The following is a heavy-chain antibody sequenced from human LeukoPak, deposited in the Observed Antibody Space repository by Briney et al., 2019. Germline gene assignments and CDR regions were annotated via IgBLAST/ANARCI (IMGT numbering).Heavy chain of an antibody. CDR1: GFTFSSYW. D-gene: IGHD3-22*01. J-gene: IGHJ4*02. V-gene: IGHV3-7*01. CDR3: ASGAKNYDSSGYYDQYDY. Sequence: GGSLRLSCAASGFTFSSYWMSWVRQAPGKGLEWVANMKQDGSEKYYVDSVKGRFTISRDNAKNTLYLQMNSLRAEDTAVYYCASGAKNYDSSGYYDQYDYWGQGTLVTVSS. CDR2: MKQDGSEK.